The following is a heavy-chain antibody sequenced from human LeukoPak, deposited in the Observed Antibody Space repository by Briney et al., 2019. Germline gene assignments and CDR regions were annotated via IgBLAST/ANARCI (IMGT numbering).Heavy chain of an antibody. D-gene: IGHD5-18*01. CDR2: ICSGGTT. Sequence: GGFLRLFCAASGFTVSSNYMSWVRQAPGKGLEWVSVICSGGTTYYADSVKGRFTISRDNSKNTLHLQMNSLRAEDTAVYYCARDQYSYAHAAHWGQGTLVTVSS. CDR1: GFTVSSNY. CDR3: ARDQYSYAHAAH. V-gene: IGHV3-66*01. J-gene: IGHJ4*02.